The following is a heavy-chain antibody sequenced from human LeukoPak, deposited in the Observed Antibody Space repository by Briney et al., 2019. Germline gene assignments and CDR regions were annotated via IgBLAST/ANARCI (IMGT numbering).Heavy chain of an antibody. CDR1: GFTFSSYA. V-gene: IGHV3-23*01. CDR2: ISGSCGST. J-gene: IGHJ3*01. Sequence: GGSLRLSCAASGFTFSSYAMSWVRQAPGKGLEWVSAISGSCGSTYYADSLKGRFTISRDNSKHTLYLQVNRLRAEDTAVYHCAKREGLFEYQQPRGGAFHLWGQGTMVTVSS. D-gene: IGHD2-2*01. CDR3: AKREGLFEYQQPRGGAFHL.